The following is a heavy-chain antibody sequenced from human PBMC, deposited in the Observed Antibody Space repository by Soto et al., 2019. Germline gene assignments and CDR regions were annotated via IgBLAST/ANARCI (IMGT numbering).Heavy chain of an antibody. CDR3: ARESEDLTSNFDY. CDR1: GFAFSRYS. V-gene: IGHV3-21*01. CDR2: ISSTTNYI. J-gene: IGHJ4*02. Sequence: GGSLRLSCAASGFAFSRYSMNWVRQAPGKGLEWVSSISSTTNYIYYADSMKGRFTVSRDNAKNSVYLDMNSLSAEDTAVYYCARESEDLTSNFDYWGQGTLVTVSS.